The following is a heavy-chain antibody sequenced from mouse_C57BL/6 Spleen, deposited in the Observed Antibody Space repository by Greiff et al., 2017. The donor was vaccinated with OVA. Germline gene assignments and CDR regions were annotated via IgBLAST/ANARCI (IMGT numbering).Heavy chain of an antibody. CDR2: INPNNGGT. CDR3: AREGGFYFDY. CDR1: GYTFPDYY. J-gene: IGHJ2*01. Sequence: EVQLPPSGPALVQPGASVKISCKASGYTFPDYYMNWVKQSHGKSLEWIGDINPNNGGTSYNQKFKGKATLTVDKSSRTAYMELRSLTSEDAAGYYCAREGGFYFDYWGQGTTLTVSS. V-gene: IGHV1-26*01. D-gene: IGHD3-1*01.